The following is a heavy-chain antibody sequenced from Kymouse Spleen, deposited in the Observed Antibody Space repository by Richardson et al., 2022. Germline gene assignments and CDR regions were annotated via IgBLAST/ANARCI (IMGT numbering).Heavy chain of an antibody. CDR1: GFTFDDYA. CDR2: ISWNSGSI. Sequence: EVQLVESGGGLVQPGRSLRLSCAASGFTFDDYAMHWVRQAPGKGLEWVSGISWNSGSIGYADSVKGRFTISRDNAKNSLYLQMNSLRAEDTALYYCAKALLTMVRGVIITHITTTTTVWTSGAKGPRSPSPQ. CDR3: AKALLTMVRGVIITHITTTTTVWTS. D-gene: IGHD3-10*01. J-gene: IGHJ6*02. V-gene: IGHV3-9*01.